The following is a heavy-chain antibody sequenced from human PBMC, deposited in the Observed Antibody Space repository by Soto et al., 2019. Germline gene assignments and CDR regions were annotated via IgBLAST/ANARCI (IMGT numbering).Heavy chain of an antibody. CDR2: INHSGST. CDR1: VGSFSNYY. J-gene: IGHJ4*02. V-gene: IGHV4-34*01. Sequence: SETLSLTCAVYVGSFSNYYWSWIRQPPGKGLEWIGEINHSGSTNYNPSLQSRVTISVDTSKNQFSLKLSSVTAADTAVYYCARGKPRYCSSTSCYTAPGLVYWGQGILVTVSS. CDR3: ARGKPRYCSSTSCYTAPGLVY. D-gene: IGHD2-2*02.